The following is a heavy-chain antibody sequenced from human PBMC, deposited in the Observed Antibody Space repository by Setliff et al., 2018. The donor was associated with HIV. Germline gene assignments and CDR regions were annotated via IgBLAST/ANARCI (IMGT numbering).Heavy chain of an antibody. CDR2: MYHTGST. Sequence: SETLSLTCAVSGYSISSGCYWGWIRQPPGKGLEWIRGMYHTGSTYYSPSLNSRFTISVDTSKNQFSLKLRSVTAADTAVYYCARQPLYNDYDWRSYYFDYWGQGSLVTVSS. J-gene: IGHJ4*02. CDR3: ARQPLYNDYDWRSYYFDY. D-gene: IGHD5-12*01. CDR1: GYSISSGCY. V-gene: IGHV4-38-2*01.